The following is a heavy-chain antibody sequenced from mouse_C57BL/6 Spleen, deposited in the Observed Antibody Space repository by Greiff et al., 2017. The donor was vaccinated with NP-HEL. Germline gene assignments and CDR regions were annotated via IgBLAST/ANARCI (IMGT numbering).Heavy chain of an antibody. V-gene: IGHV5-17*01. CDR2: ISSGSSTI. J-gene: IGHJ1*03. Sequence: EVQRVESGGGLVKPGGSLKLSCAASGFTFSDYGMHWVRQAPEKGLEWVAYISSGSSTIYYADTVKGRFTISRDNAKNTLFLQMTSLRSEDTAMYYCARRDYGKRYFEVWGTGTTVTVSS. CDR3: ARRDYGKRYFEV. CDR1: GFTFSDYG. D-gene: IGHD2-1*01.